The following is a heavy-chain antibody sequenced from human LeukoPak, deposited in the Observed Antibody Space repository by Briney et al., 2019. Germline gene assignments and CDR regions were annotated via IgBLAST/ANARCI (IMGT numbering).Heavy chain of an antibody. J-gene: IGHJ6*02. CDR2: ISAYNGNT. D-gene: IGHD6-13*01. Sequence: ASVKVSCKASGYTFTSYGISWVRPAPGQGLEWMGWISAYNGNTNYAQKLQGRVTMTTDTSTSTAYMELRSLRSDDTAVYYCARDRVKKPYSSSPADVWGQGTTVTVSS. CDR3: ARDRVKKPYSSSPADV. CDR1: GYTFTSYG. V-gene: IGHV1-18*01.